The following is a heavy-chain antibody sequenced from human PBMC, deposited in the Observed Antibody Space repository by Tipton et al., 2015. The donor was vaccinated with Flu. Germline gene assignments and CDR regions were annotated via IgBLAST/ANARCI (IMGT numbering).Heavy chain of an antibody. CDR1: GGSITSYY. D-gene: IGHD4-17*01. Sequence: TLSLTCTVSGGSITSYYWSWIRQPPGKGLEWIGYIYYSGSTNYNPSLKSRVTISVDTSKNQFSLKLSSVTAADTAVYYCARRKTVTTRLTYFDYCGQGTLVTVSS. CDR3: ARRKTVTTRLTYFDY. J-gene: IGHJ4*02. V-gene: IGHV4-59*08. CDR2: IYYSGST.